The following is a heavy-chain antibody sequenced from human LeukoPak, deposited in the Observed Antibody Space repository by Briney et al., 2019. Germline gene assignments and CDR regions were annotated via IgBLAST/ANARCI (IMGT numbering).Heavy chain of an antibody. CDR2: IYTSGST. Sequence: PSETLSLTCTVSGGSISSYYWSWIRQPPGKGLEWIGYIYTSGSTSYNPSLKSRVTISVDTSKNQFSLKLSSVTAADTAVYYCARVVVVAATPVGWFDPWGQGTLVTVSS. D-gene: IGHD2-15*01. V-gene: IGHV4-4*09. CDR3: ARVVVVAATPVGWFDP. J-gene: IGHJ5*02. CDR1: GGSISSYY.